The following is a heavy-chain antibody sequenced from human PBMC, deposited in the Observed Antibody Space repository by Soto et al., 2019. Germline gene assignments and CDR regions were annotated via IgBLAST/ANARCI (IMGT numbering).Heavy chain of an antibody. CDR1: GGSFSGYY. CDR3: ARGTSIAAAGTRRWFDP. V-gene: IGHV4-34*01. Sequence: SETLSLTCAVYGGSFSGYYWSWIRQPPGKGLEWIGEINHSGSTNYNPSLKSRVTISVDTSKNQFSLKLSSVTAADTAVYYCARGTSIAAAGTRRWFDPWGHGTLVTVPS. CDR2: INHSGST. J-gene: IGHJ5*02. D-gene: IGHD6-13*01.